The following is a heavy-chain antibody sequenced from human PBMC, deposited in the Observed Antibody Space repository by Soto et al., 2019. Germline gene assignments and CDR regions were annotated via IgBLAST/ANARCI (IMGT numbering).Heavy chain of an antibody. Sequence: QVQLVQSGAEVKKPGSSVKVSCKASGDTFNFYTINWVRQAPGLGLEWMGRFNPILSFSNSALKFQGRVTLTADKXTRTAYMVLSSLRSEDTAIYYCATSFGSGSRAFDYWGQGALVTVSS. CDR1: GDTFNFYT. CDR3: ATSFGSGSRAFDY. J-gene: IGHJ4*02. D-gene: IGHD3-10*01. V-gene: IGHV1-69*02. CDR2: FNPILSFS.